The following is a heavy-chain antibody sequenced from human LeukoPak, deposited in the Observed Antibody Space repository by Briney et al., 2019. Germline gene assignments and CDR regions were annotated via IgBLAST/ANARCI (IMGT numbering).Heavy chain of an antibody. CDR1: GFTFSSYA. CDR3: ATITYFDYIWGRFVS. V-gene: IGHV3-23*01. Sequence: GGFLRLFCAASGFTFSSYAMSWVRQAPGKGLEWVSALSGSGEYTYSADSVKGRFTISRDNSKNMLYLQMNSLRAEDTAVYYCATITYFDYIWGRFVSWGQGTLVTVSP. CDR2: LSGSGEYT. D-gene: IGHD3-16*01. J-gene: IGHJ4*02.